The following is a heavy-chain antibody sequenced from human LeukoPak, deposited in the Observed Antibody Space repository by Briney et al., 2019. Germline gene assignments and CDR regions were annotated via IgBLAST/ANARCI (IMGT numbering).Heavy chain of an antibody. Sequence: GGSLRLSCAASGFTFSSYAMSWVRQAPGKGLEWVSAISGSGGSTYYADSVKGRFTISRDNSKNTLYLQMNSLRAEDTAVYYCAKDLMPLMYYYDGSGYHRGDAFDIWGQGTMVTVSS. J-gene: IGHJ3*02. D-gene: IGHD3-22*01. CDR1: GFTFSSYA. V-gene: IGHV3-23*01. CDR2: ISGSGGST. CDR3: AKDLMPLMYYYDGSGYHRGDAFDI.